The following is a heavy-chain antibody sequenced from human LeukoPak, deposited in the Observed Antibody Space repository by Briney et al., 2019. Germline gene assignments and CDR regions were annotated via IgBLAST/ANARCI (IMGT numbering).Heavy chain of an antibody. V-gene: IGHV4-59*01. CDR3: ARAKGDF. J-gene: IGHJ4*02. CDR2: TYYNGRA. CDR1: GDSITNSY. Sequence: PSETLSLTCTVSGDSITNSYWSWFRQPPGKGLEWITYTYYNGRANHNPSLKSRVSISVDTSKNQFSLKLNSVTAADTAVYYCARAKGDFWGQGILVTVSS.